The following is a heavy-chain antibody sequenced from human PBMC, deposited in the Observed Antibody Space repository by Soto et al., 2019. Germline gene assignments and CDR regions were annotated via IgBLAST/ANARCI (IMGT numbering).Heavy chain of an antibody. V-gene: IGHV1-8*01. CDR1: GYTFTSYD. Sequence: ASVKVSCKASGYTFTSYDINWVRQATGQGLEWMGWMNPNSGNTGYAQKFQGRVTMTRNTSISTAYMELSSLGSEDTAVYYCARAYDWRYYYYMDVWGKGTTVTVSS. J-gene: IGHJ6*03. CDR3: ARAYDWRYYYYMDV. D-gene: IGHD3-3*01. CDR2: MNPNSGNT.